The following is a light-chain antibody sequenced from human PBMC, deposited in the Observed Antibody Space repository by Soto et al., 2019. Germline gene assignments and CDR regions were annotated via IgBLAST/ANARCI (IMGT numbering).Light chain of an antibody. J-gene: IGKJ5*01. CDR3: QQYYNWPRT. CDR1: QSVGSY. CDR2: DAS. Sequence: EIXLKQSPPTXXLSRAERATPSCRASQSVGSYLAWYQQKPGQAPRLLIYDASNRATGIPARFSGSGSGTEFTLTINSLQAEDCAVYYCQQYYNWPRTFAQGTRLEIK. V-gene: IGKV3-11*01.